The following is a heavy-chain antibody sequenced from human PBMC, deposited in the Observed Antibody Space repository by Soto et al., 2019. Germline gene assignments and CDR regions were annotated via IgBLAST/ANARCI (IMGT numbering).Heavy chain of an antibody. V-gene: IGHV5-51*01. D-gene: IGHD5-12*01. Sequence: GESLKISFNCSGYSFTIYLSGWVRQMPCKGLEWMGIIYPGDSDTRYSPSFQGQFTISADKSISTAYLHWSSLKASDTAMYYCARQQRWLQLVPSYGMDVWGQGTTVTVSS. CDR3: ARQQRWLQLVPSYGMDV. J-gene: IGHJ6*02. CDR1: GYSFTIYL. CDR2: IYPGDSDT.